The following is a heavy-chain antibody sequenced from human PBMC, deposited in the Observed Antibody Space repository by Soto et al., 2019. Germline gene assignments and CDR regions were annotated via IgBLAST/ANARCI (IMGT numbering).Heavy chain of an antibody. Sequence: SETLSLTCTVSGGSISSSSYYWGWIRQPPGKGLEWIGSIYYSGSTYYNPSLKSRVTISVDTSKNQFSLKLSSVTAADTAVYYCARLRIYGMDVWGQGTTVTVSS. J-gene: IGHJ6*02. CDR2: IYYSGST. CDR1: GGSISSSSYY. CDR3: ARLRIYGMDV. D-gene: IGHD3-3*01. V-gene: IGHV4-39*01.